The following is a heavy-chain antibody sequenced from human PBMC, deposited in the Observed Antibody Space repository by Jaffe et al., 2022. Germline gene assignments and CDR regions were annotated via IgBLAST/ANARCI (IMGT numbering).Heavy chain of an antibody. CDR1: GGSISSTSYY. Sequence: QLQLQESGPGLVKPSETLSLTCTVSGGSISSTSYYWGWIRQPPGKGLEWIANIYYSGTTFHNPSLKSRVTISADTSRNQFSLKLSSVTAADTAVYYCATTRWNFGYDDNYYYYMDVWGRGTTVIVSS. J-gene: IGHJ6*03. CDR2: IYYSGTT. V-gene: IGHV4-39*01. CDR3: ATTRWNFGYDDNYYYYMDV. D-gene: IGHD1-7*01.